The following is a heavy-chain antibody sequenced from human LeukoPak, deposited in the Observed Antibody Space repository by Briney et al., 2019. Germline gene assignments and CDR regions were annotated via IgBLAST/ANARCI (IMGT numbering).Heavy chain of an antibody. CDR2: IYYSGST. V-gene: IGHV4-59*01. CDR3: ARRWNYKDGFDA. CDR1: GGSISSYY. J-gene: IGHJ3*01. D-gene: IGHD1-7*01. Sequence: SETLSLTCTVSGGSISSYYWSWIRQPPGKGLEWIGYIYYSGSTNYNPSLKSRVTISVDTSKNQFSLKLSSVTAADTAVYYCARRWNYKDGFDAWGQGTMVIVSS.